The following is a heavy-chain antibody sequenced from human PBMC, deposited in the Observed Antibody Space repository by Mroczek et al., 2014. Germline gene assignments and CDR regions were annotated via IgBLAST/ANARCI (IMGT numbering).Heavy chain of an antibody. V-gene: IGHV4-39*07. CDR2: IYYSGST. Sequence: QVQLVQSGPGLVKPSETLSLTCTVSGGSISSSSYYWGWIRQPPGKGLEWIGSIYYSGSTYYNPSLKSRVTISVDTSKNQFSLKLSSVTAADTAVYYCARVGDDFWSGYWSSYYYGMDVWGQGTTVTVSS. D-gene: IGHD3-3*01. CDR3: ARVGDDFWSGYWSSYYYGMDV. CDR1: GGSISSSSYY. J-gene: IGHJ6*02.